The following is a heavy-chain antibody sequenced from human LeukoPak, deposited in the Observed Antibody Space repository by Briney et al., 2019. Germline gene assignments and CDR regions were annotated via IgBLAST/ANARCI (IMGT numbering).Heavy chain of an antibody. CDR2: VYYSGVT. D-gene: IGHD2-15*01. J-gene: IGHJ4*02. CDR1: GGSTGSDY. V-gene: IGHV4-59*08. Sequence: SETLSLTYTVSGGSTGSDYWSWIRQPPGKGLEWIAYVYYSGVTSYNPSLKSRVAISIDTSKNQFSLNLSSVTAADTAVYYCARLSLHCSGGSCYRGAFDSWGQGTLVTVSS. CDR3: ARLSLHCSGGSCYRGAFDS.